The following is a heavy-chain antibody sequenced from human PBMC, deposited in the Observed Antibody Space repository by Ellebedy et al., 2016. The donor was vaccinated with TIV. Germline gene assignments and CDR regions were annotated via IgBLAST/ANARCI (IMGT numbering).Heavy chain of an antibody. D-gene: IGHD5-12*01. CDR2: IYPDDSDT. J-gene: IGHJ5*02. CDR1: GFSFTDNW. V-gene: IGHV5-51*01. CDR3: ARHSLVTTRTSWFGP. Sequence: GESLKISXEVSGFSFTDNWIAWVRQTPGKGLEWMGIIYPDDSDTRYSPSFQGQVTISADKAINTAFLQWSRLKASDTAMYYCARHSLVTTRTSWFGPWGQGTLVTVSS.